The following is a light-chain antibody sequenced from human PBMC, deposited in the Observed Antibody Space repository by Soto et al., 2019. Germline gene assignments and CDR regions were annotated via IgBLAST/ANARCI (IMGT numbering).Light chain of an antibody. V-gene: IGKV3D-15*01. J-gene: IGKJ5*01. CDR2: YIS. CDR3: QQYNNWPLT. CDR1: QSAGNF. Sequence: EIVMTQSPATLSVSPGETASLSCRASQSAGNFLAWYQQKPGQAPRLLIYYISTRATGIPARFSGSGSGTEFTLTINSLQSEDFAVYWCQQYNNWPLTFGPGTRLEIK.